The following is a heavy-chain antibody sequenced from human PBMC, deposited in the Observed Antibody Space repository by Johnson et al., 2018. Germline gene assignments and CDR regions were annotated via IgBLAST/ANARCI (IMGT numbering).Heavy chain of an antibody. V-gene: IGHV3-74*01. J-gene: IGHJ3*02. CDR3: ARDVGWFDGFDI. CDR2: INSDGSST. Sequence: LVRVSRINSDGSSTDYADSVRGRFTISRDNAKNTLYLQMNSLRAEDTAVYYCARDVGWFDGFDIWGQGTMVTVSS. D-gene: IGHD3-3*01.